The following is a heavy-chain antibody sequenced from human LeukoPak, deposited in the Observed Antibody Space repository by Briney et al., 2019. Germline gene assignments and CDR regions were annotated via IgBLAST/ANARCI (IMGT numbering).Heavy chain of an antibody. CDR3: VRSDWFDN. J-gene: IGHJ5*02. V-gene: IGHV3-74*01. CDR1: GFTFSSFW. Sequence: PGGSLRLSCAASGFTFSSFWMHWVRQAPGKGLVWVSRINRDGSSTSYADSVKGRFTISRDNAKNTLYLQMNSLRAEDTAMYYCVRSDWFDNWGQGTLVTVSS. CDR2: INRDGSST.